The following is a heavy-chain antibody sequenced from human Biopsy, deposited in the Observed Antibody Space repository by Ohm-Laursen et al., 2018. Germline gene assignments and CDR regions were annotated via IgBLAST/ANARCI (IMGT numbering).Heavy chain of an antibody. D-gene: IGHD2/OR15-2a*01. Sequence: GTLSLTCTVSGASISAYYWSWIRQPPGKGLEWIGYLYYSGSTNYNPSLRGRVTMSVDTSKNQFSLRLNSVTAADTAVYYCARGMRTTGWPYFDYWGQGILVTVSS. CDR3: ARGMRTTGWPYFDY. CDR1: GASISAYY. V-gene: IGHV4-59*01. CDR2: LYYSGST. J-gene: IGHJ4*02.